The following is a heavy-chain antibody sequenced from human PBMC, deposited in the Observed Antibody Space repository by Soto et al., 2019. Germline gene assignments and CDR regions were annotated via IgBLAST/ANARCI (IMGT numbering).Heavy chain of an antibody. D-gene: IGHD3-9*01. CDR1: GYTFTSYG. Sequence: ASVKVSCKASGYTFTSYGISWVRQAPGQGLEWMGWISAYNGNTNYAQKLQGRVTMTTDTSTSTAYMELRSLRSDDTAVYYCARNMLTGYYLPPFDYWGQGTLVTVSS. J-gene: IGHJ4*02. CDR2: ISAYNGNT. V-gene: IGHV1-18*01. CDR3: ARNMLTGYYLPPFDY.